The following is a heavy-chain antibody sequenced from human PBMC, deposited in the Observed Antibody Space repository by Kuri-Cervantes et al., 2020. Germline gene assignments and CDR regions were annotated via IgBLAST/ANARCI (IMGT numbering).Heavy chain of an antibody. CDR2: TNPSSGGA. CDR1: GYTFNSYG. J-gene: IGHJ4*02. D-gene: IGHD3-22*01. V-gene: IGHV1-2*02. Sequence: ASVKVSCKASGYTFNSYGISWVRQAPGQGLEWMGWTNPSSGGAKLAQKFQDRVTMTRDMSNNTAYMELSSLTSDDTAVYYCARKYDHYDRSGYSVWGQGTLVTVSS. CDR3: ARKYDHYDRSGYSV.